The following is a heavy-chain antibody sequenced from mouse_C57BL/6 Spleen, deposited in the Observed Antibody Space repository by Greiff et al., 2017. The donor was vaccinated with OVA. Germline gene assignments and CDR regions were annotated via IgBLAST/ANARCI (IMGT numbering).Heavy chain of an antibody. CDR2: IDPEDGDT. J-gene: IGHJ2*01. Sequence: EVKLMESGAELVRPGASVKLSCTASGFNIKDYYMHWVKQRPEQGLEWIGRIDPEDGDTEYAPKFQGKATMTADTSSNTAYLQLSSLTSEDTAVYYCTRPTVVGPSDYWGQGTTLTVSS. V-gene: IGHV14-1*01. CDR1: GFNIKDYY. D-gene: IGHD1-1*01. CDR3: TRPTVVGPSDY.